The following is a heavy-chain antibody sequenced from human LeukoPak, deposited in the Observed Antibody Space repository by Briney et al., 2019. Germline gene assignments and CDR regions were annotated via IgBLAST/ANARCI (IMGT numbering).Heavy chain of an antibody. J-gene: IGHJ5*02. Sequence: SVKVSCKASGGTFSSYAISWVRQAPVQGLEWMGRIIPIFGTANYAQKFQGRVTITTDESTSTAYMELSSLRSEDTAVYYCARGPIASRPANWFDPWGQGTLVTVSS. CDR3: ARGPIASRPANWFDP. V-gene: IGHV1-69*05. CDR2: IIPIFGTA. D-gene: IGHD6-6*01. CDR1: GGTFSSYA.